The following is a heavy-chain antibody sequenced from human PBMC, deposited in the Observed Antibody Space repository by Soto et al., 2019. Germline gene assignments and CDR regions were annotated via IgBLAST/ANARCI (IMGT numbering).Heavy chain of an antibody. Sequence: PGGSLRLSCAASVFTFNTYGMPWVRQAPGKGLEWVAVISYDGSEKYYVDSVKGRFTISKDNSKNTLYLQMNSLRPEDTAVYYCAKSPNFYCSSPNCYKYYFDHWGQGTRVTVS. CDR3: AKSPNFYCSSPNCYKYYFDH. V-gene: IGHV3-30*18. J-gene: IGHJ4*02. CDR1: VFTFNTYG. CDR2: ISYDGSEK. D-gene: IGHD2-2*02.